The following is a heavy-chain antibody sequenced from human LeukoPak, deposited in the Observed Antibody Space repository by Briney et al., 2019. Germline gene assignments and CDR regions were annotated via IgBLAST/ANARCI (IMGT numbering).Heavy chain of an antibody. J-gene: IGHJ3*02. CDR1: GFTFSSYA. Sequence: GGSLRLSCAASGFTFSSYAMSWVRQAPGKGLEWVSAISGSGDSTYYADSVKGRFTISRDNAKNSLYLQMNSLRAEDTAVYYCARDADDAFDIWGQGTMVTVSS. CDR3: ARDADDAFDI. V-gene: IGHV3-23*01. CDR2: ISGSGDST.